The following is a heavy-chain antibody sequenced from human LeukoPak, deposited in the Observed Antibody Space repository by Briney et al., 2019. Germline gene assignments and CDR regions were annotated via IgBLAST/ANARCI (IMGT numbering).Heavy chain of an antibody. D-gene: IGHD4-11*01. J-gene: IGHJ5*02. CDR2: INPNSGGT. CDR1: GYTLTGYY. Sequence: ASVKVSCKASGYTLTGYYMHWVRQAPGQGLEWMGWINPNSGGTNYAQKFQGRVTMTRDTSISTAYMELSRLRSDDTAVYYCARAVDDYSNHWFDPWGQGTLVTVSS. V-gene: IGHV1-2*02. CDR3: ARAVDDYSNHWFDP.